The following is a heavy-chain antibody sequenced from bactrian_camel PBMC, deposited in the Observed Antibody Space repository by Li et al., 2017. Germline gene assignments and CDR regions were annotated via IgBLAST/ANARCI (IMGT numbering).Heavy chain of an antibody. CDR1: GFNFSDYW. Sequence: QLVESGGGTVQPGGSLRLSCAASGFNFSDYWMYWVRQAPGKGLEWVASISMSGDFKDYSDSVKGRFTISRDNAKDMLYLQLNSLKTEDTAMYYCAQGYRTYRPVGPGTQVTVS. D-gene: IGHD2*01. J-gene: IGHJ4*01. V-gene: IGHV3S1*01. CDR2: ISMSGDFK.